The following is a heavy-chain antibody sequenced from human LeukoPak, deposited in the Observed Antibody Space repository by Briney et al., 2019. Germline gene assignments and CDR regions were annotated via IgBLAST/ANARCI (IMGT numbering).Heavy chain of an antibody. CDR3: ARDRSGSYFDY. D-gene: IGHD1-26*01. V-gene: IGHV3-74*01. CDR1: GFTFSSYW. CDR2: INSDGSST. J-gene: IGHJ4*02. Sequence: GGSLRLSCAASGFTFSSYWMHWVRHAPGKGLVWVSRINSDGSSTSYADSVKGRFTISRDNAKNTLYLQMNSLRAEDTAVYYCARDRSGSYFDYWGQGTLVTVSS.